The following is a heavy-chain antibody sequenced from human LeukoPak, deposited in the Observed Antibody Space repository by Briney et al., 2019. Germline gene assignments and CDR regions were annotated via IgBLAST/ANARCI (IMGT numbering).Heavy chain of an antibody. CDR1: GFTFNTHA. J-gene: IGHJ4*02. CDR2: ISGSGDST. D-gene: IGHD1-7*01. CDR3: AKGGQTGTSLLFDY. V-gene: IGHV3-23*01. Sequence: GGSLRLSCAASGFTFNTHAMSWVRQAPGKGLEWVSGISGSGDSTYYADSVKGRFTISRDNSKNTPYLQMNSLRAEDTAIYYCAKGGQTGTSLLFDYWGQGTLVTVSS.